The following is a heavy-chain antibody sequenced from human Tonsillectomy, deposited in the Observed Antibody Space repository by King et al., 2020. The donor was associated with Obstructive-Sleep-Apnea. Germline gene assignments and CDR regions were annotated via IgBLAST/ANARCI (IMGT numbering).Heavy chain of an antibody. CDR2: IINNGGST. CDR3: ARGDGNGDYWNYYYYGMDV. J-gene: IGHJ6*02. CDR1: VFTFSNYG. Sequence: VQLVESGGGLVQPGGSLRLSCAASVFTFSNYGMHWVRQAPGKGLEYVSAIINNGGSTYYASSVKGRFTISRENSKNTRYLQMGSLRVEDMAVYYCARGDGNGDYWNYYYYGMDVWGQGTTVTVSS. V-gene: IGHV3-64*01. D-gene: IGHD4-17*01.